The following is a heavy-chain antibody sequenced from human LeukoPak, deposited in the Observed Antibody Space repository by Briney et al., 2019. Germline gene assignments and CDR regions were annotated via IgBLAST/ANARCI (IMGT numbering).Heavy chain of an antibody. CDR1: GGSFSGYY. CDR2: VNHSGST. Sequence: SETLSLTCAVYGGSFSGYYWSWIRQPPGKGLEWIGEVNHSGSTNYNPSLKSRVTISVDTSKNQFSLKLSSVTAADTAVYYCARAPRYYDILTGYRTLLYYFDYWGQGTLVTVSS. J-gene: IGHJ4*02. CDR3: ARAPRYYDILTGYRTLLYYFDY. D-gene: IGHD3-9*01. V-gene: IGHV4-34*01.